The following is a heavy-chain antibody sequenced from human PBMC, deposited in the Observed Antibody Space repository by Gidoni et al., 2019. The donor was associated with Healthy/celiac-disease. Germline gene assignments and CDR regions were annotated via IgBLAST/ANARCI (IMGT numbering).Heavy chain of an antibody. CDR3: ARDWAVKWELLPFDY. CDR2: ISSSSSYI. V-gene: IGHV3-21*01. D-gene: IGHD1-26*01. Sequence: EVQLVESGGGLVKPGGSLRLSCAASGFTFSRDSMNWVGQAPGKGLEWVSSISSSSSYIYYADSVKGRFTISRDNAKNSLYLQMNSLRAEDTAVYYCARDWAVKWELLPFDYWGQGTLVTVSS. CDR1: GFTFSRDS. J-gene: IGHJ4*02.